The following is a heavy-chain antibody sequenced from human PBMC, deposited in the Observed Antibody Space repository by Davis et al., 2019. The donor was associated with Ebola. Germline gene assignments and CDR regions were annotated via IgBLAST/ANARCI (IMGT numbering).Heavy chain of an antibody. D-gene: IGHD1-26*01. Sequence: MPGGSLRLSCAVYGGSFSGYYWSWIRQPPGKGLEWIGEINHSGSTYYNPSLKSRVTISVDTSKNQFSLKLSSVTAADTAVYYCARHLRRGSYSGWFDPWGQGTLVTVSS. V-gene: IGHV4-34*01. J-gene: IGHJ5*02. CDR3: ARHLRRGSYSGWFDP. CDR2: INHSGST. CDR1: GGSFSGYY.